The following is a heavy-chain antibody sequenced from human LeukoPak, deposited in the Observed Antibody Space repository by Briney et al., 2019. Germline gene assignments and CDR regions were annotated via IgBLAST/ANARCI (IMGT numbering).Heavy chain of an antibody. V-gene: IGHV3-48*04. Sequence: GGSLRLSCAASGFTFSIYSINWVRQAPGKGLEWLSYISSSSRTISYADSLKGRFTVSRDNAKNSVELQMDSLRAEDTAVYYCARVGTSGWTSDYWGQGTPVTVSS. J-gene: IGHJ4*02. CDR1: GFTFSIYS. D-gene: IGHD6-19*01. CDR2: ISSSSRTI. CDR3: ARVGTSGWTSDY.